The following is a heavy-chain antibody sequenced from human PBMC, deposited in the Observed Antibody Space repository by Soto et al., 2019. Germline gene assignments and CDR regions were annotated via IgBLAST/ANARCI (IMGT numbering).Heavy chain of an antibody. CDR1: GFTFSSYG. CDR3: AKDLYGDYDRYYYMDV. J-gene: IGHJ6*03. Sequence: QVQLVESGGGVVQPGRSLSLSCAASGFTFSSYGMHWVRQASGKGLEWVAVISYDGSNKYYADSVKGRFTISRDNSKNTAYLQMNSLRAEDTAVYYCAKDLYGDYDRYYYMDVWGKGTTVTVSS. D-gene: IGHD4-17*01. V-gene: IGHV3-30*18. CDR2: ISYDGSNK.